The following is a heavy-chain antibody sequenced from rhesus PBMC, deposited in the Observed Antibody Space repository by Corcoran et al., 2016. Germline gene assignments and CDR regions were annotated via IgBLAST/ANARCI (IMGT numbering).Heavy chain of an antibody. V-gene: IGHV4-76*01. Sequence: QVQLQESGPGLVKPSETLSLTCAVSGDSVSGGFDWTWIRPPPGMGLEWIGYISGSSGNTDYSPSVKNRVTISKDTSKNQFSLLLTSVTAADTAVYYCARSRAGTTWANDYWGQGVLVTVSS. J-gene: IGHJ4*01. CDR1: GDSVSGGFD. CDR3: ARSRAGTTWANDY. D-gene: IGHD1-20*01. CDR2: ISGSSGNT.